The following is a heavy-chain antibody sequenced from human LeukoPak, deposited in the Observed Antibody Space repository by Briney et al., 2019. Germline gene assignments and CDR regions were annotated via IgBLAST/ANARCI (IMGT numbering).Heavy chain of an antibody. CDR2: SSAYNGNT. CDR1: GYSFTSFG. D-gene: IGHD5-18*01. V-gene: IGHV1-18*01. CDR3: VRDLGVDTSMIFFDF. J-gene: IGHJ4*02. Sequence: GASVKVSCKASGYSFTSFGISWVRQAPGQGLEWMGWSSAYNGNTNYVQKFQGRVTITTDTSTSTAYMELRSLRSDDTAVFYCVRDLGVDTSMIFFDFWGQGTLVTVSS.